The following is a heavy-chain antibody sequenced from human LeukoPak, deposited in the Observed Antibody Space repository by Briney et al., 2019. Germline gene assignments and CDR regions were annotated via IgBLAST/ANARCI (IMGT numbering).Heavy chain of an antibody. CDR1: GFTFSSYA. J-gene: IGHJ3*02. CDR3: ARHWGIVGAAYAFDI. D-gene: IGHD1-26*01. V-gene: IGHV4-59*08. CDR2: IYYSEST. Sequence: TGGSLRLSCAASGFTFSSYAMSWIRQPPGKGLEWIGYIYYSESTNYNPSLKSRVAMSVDSSKNQFSLKMISVTAADTAMYYCARHWGIVGAAYAFDIWGQGTTVTVSS.